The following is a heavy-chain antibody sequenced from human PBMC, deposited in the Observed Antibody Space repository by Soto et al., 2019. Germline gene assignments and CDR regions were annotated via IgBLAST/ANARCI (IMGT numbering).Heavy chain of an antibody. Sequence: SVKVSCKASGGTFADFIMNWVRQTPGQGLEWMGGIVPMFGTATYAEKFKGRVTISATGSTSTAYMELMSLRSEDTAVYYCARNGTYSSSLSQYSGMDVWGQGTPLTVYS. CDR3: ARNGTYSSSLSQYSGMDV. CDR2: IVPMFGTA. J-gene: IGHJ6*02. CDR1: GGTFADFI. V-gene: IGHV1-69*13. D-gene: IGHD6-6*01.